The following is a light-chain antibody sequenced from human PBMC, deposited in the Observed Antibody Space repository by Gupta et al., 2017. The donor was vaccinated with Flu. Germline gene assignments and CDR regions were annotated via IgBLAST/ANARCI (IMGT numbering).Light chain of an antibody. CDR3: SSYAGSNNLG. V-gene: IGLV2-8*01. Sequence: SALTQPPSASGAPRQSVTISSAGTISDVGGYNYFSWYQQPPGKAHKLLFYEVNKRPAGAPGRFSGSKAGNTASLTVSGRQADEEDDYYCSSYAGSNNLGFGGGTKLTVL. J-gene: IGLJ2*01. CDR1: ISDVGGYNY. CDR2: EVN.